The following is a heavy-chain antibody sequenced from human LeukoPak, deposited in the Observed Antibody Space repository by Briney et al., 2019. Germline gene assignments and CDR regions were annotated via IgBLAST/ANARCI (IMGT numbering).Heavy chain of an antibody. CDR1: GFIFSSYW. D-gene: IGHD6-6*01. V-gene: IGHV3-7*01. Sequence: GGSLRLSCAASGFIFSSYWMSWVRQAPGKGLEWVANIKQDGSEKYYVDSVKGRFTISRDNAKNSLYLQMNSLRAEDTAVYYCARGKYSRSSGLYYYYYMDVWGKGTPVTVSS. J-gene: IGHJ6*03. CDR3: ARGKYSRSSGLYYYYYMDV. CDR2: IKQDGSEK.